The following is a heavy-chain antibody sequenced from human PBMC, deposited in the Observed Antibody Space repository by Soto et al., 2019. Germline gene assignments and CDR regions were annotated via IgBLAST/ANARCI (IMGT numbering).Heavy chain of an antibody. V-gene: IGHV3-23*01. J-gene: IGHJ4*02. CDR2: ISVSGGST. D-gene: IGHD3-22*01. CDR1: GFTFSSYA. CDR3: AKAAGSDYYPVDY. Sequence: PGGSLRLSCAASGFTFSSYAMSWFRQASGKGLEWVSSISVSGGSTYYADSVKGRFTISRDNSKSTLFLHMNSLRAEATAVYYCAKAAGSDYYPVDYWGQGTLVTVSS.